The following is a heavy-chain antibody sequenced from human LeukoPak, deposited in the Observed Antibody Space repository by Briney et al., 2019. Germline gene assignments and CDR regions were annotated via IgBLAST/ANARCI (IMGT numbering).Heavy chain of an antibody. J-gene: IGHJ6*03. D-gene: IGHD3-10*01. V-gene: IGHV4-4*02. CDR3: ARVEEGYGSGRGESLYYYYMDV. CDR2: IYHSGST. Sequence: SGTLSLTCAVSGGSISSSNWWSWVRQPPGKGLEWIGEIYHSGSTHYNPSLKSRVTISVDKSKNQFSVKLSSVTAADTAVYFCARVEEGYGSGRGESLYYYYMDVWGKGTTVTISS. CDR1: GGSISSSNW.